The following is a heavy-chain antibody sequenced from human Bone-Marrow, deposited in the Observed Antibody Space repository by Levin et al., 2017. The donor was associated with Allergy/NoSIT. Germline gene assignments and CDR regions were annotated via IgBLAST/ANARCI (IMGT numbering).Heavy chain of an antibody. J-gene: IGHJ4*02. D-gene: IGHD2-2*01. CDR3: ARETCTSASCFLDF. V-gene: IGHV3-11*01. CDR2: ISPSGATI. CDR1: GFTFSNFF. Sequence: GESLKISCAASGFTFSNFFMTWIRQAPGKGLEWLSYISPSGATIYDADSVKGRFTISRDNNKNSLFLQMNSLRGEDTAVYYCARETCTSASCFLDFWGQGTLVTVSS.